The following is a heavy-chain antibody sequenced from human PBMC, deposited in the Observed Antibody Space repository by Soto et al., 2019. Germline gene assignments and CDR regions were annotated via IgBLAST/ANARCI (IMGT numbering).Heavy chain of an antibody. J-gene: IGHJ4*02. V-gene: IGHV4-34*01. CDR3: ARGVGYYYGSRRVSFYFDY. D-gene: IGHD3-10*01. CDR1: GGSFSGYY. Sequence: QVQLQQWGAGLLKPSETLSLTCAVYGGSFSGYYWSWIRQPPGKGLEGIGEINHSGSTNYNPSLKSRVTISVDTSKNQFSLKLSSVTAADTAVYYCARGVGYYYGSRRVSFYFDYWGQGTLVTVSS. CDR2: INHSGST.